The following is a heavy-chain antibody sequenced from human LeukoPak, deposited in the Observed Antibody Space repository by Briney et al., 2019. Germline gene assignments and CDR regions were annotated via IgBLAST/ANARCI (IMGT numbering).Heavy chain of an antibody. V-gene: IGHV1-24*01. CDR1: GYTLTELS. CDR3: ATGVVPAATRGGYYYYYYMDV. CDR2: FDPEDGET. Sequence: ASVKVSCKVSGYTLTELSMHWVRQAPGKGLEWMGGFDPEDGETIYAQKFQGRVTMTEDTSTDTAYMELSSLRSEDTAVYYCATGVVPAATRGGYYYYYYMDVWGKGTTVTVSS. D-gene: IGHD2-2*01. J-gene: IGHJ6*03.